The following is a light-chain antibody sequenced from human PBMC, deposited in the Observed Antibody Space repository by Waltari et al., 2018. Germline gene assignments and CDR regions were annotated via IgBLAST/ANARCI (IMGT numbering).Light chain of an antibody. CDR2: DTS. V-gene: IGKV3-20*01. J-gene: IGKJ1*01. Sequence: SPGERATLSCRASQSVGRALVWYQQKPGQAPRLLIYDTSTRAAGTPDRFSGSGCGTDFSLTISRLEPEDFAVYYCQKYERLPATFGQGTKVEIK. CDR1: QSVGRA. CDR3: QKYERLPAT.